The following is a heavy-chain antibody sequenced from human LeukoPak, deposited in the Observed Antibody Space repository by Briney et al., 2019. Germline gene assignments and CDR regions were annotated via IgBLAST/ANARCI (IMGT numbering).Heavy chain of an antibody. D-gene: IGHD5-24*01. CDR2: IRYDGSNK. V-gene: IGHV3-30*02. Sequence: GGSLRLSCVASGFTLSYYWMSWVRQAPGKGLEWVAFIRYDGSNKYYADSVKGRFTISRDNSKNTLYLQMNSLRAEDTAVYYCASQMATIKAFDIWGQGTMVTVSS. J-gene: IGHJ3*02. CDR1: GFTLSYYW. CDR3: ASQMATIKAFDI.